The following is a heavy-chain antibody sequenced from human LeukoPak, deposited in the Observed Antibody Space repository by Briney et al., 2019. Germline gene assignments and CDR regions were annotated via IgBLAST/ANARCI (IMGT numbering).Heavy chain of an antibody. J-gene: IGHJ6*03. V-gene: IGHV1-8*01. D-gene: IGHD5-12*01. CDR3: ARGRGGYGDYYYYMDV. CDR1: GYTFTSYE. Sequence: ASVKVSCKASGYTFTSYEINWLRQATGQGLEWMGWMNPDTGNTGYAQKFQGRVTMTRNTSISTAYMELSSLRSEDTAVYYCARGRGGYGDYYYYMDVWGKGTTVTVSS. CDR2: MNPDTGNT.